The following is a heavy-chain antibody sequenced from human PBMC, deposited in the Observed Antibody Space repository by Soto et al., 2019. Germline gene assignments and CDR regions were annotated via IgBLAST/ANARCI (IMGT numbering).Heavy chain of an antibody. CDR3: VRVVVVPNYARTADY. J-gene: IGHJ4*02. V-gene: IGHV1-18*04. Sequence: QVQLVQSETEVMKPGASVKVSCKTSGYTFTNYDISWVRQAPAQGLEWMGWISTYKGVTEYAQKFQGRVTITADTDTSTSYMELRSLKSDDTAVYFCVRVVVVPNYARTADYWGQGTLVTVSS. CDR1: GYTFTNYD. CDR2: ISTYKGVT. D-gene: IGHD2-15*01.